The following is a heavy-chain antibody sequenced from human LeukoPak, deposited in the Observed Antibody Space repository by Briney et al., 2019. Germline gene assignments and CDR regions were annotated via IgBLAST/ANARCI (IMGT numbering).Heavy chain of an antibody. D-gene: IGHD4-17*01. CDR3: ARDREDYGPDAFDI. V-gene: IGHV3-21*01. CDR1: GFPFSSYW. CDR2: ISSSSSYI. J-gene: IGHJ3*02. Sequence: GGSLRLSCVASGFPFSSYWMTWVRQAPGKGLEWVSSISSSSSYIYYADSVKGRFTISRDNAKNSLYLQMNSLRAEDTAVYYCARDREDYGPDAFDIWGQGTMVTVSS.